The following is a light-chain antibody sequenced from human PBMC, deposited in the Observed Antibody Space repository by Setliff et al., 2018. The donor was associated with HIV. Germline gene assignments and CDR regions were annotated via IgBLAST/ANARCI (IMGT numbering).Light chain of an antibody. CDR3: FLSSGDSSV. J-gene: IGLJ2*01. CDR1: TGAVTSGHY. Sequence: QAVVTQEPSLTVSPGGTVTLTCGSSTGAVTSGHYPYWFQQKPGQAPRTLIYDTTNKHSWTPARFSGSLLGGKAALTLSGAQPEDEADYYCFLSSGDSSVFGGGTKVTVL. V-gene: IGLV7-46*01. CDR2: DTT.